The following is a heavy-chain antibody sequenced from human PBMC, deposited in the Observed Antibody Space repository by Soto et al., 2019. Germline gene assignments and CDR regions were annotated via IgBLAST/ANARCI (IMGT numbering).Heavy chain of an antibody. CDR1: GFTFSNYW. J-gene: IGHJ3*02. CDR2: IKQDASET. D-gene: IGHD2-8*02. V-gene: IGHV3-7*04. CDR3: ARDSGPRGYDAFDI. Sequence: EVQVVESGGGLVQPGGSLRLSCAASGFTFSNYWMTWVRQAPGKGLEWVANIKQDASETFYVDSVKGRFTISRDNAKNSMYLQMNRLRAEDTAVYDCARDSGPRGYDAFDIWGQGTMVTVSS.